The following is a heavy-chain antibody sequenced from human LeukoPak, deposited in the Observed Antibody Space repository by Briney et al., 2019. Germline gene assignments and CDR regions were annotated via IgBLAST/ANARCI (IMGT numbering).Heavy chain of an antibody. V-gene: IGHV3-30*02. Sequence: PGGSLRLSCAASGFVLGDYGMHWVRQAPGKGLEWVTMVRNDGSDKYYADSVKGRFTISRDNSKNTLYLQMNSLRPEDTAVYYCAKHYYGSGSQKYYFDYWGQGTLVTVPS. D-gene: IGHD3-10*01. CDR1: GFVLGDYG. J-gene: IGHJ4*02. CDR2: VRNDGSDK. CDR3: AKHYYGSGSQKYYFDY.